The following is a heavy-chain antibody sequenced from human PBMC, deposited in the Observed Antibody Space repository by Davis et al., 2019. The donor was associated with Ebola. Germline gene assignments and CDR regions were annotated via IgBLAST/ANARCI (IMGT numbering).Heavy chain of an antibody. D-gene: IGHD3-10*01. V-gene: IGHV1-46*02. CDR3: GILFSGFDY. CDR2: INPSGGGT. Sequence: ASVKVSCKASEYTFKNYYMHWVRQAPGQGLEWMGVINPSGGGTSYAQKFEDRVTVTRDTSTSTVYVELSSLRSDDTAVYYCGILFSGFDYWGQGALVTVSS. CDR1: EYTFKNYY. J-gene: IGHJ4*02.